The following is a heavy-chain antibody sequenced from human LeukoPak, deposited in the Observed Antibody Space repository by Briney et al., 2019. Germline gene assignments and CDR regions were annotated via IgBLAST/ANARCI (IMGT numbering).Heavy chain of an antibody. Sequence: SETLSLTCTVSGGSISSSSYYWSWIRQPAGKGLEWIGRIYTSGSTNYNPSLKSRVTISGDTSKNQFSLRLSSVTAADTAVYYCARASYSYDINGWVPFDYWGQGTLVTVSS. CDR1: GGSISSSSYY. J-gene: IGHJ4*02. D-gene: IGHD3-22*01. CDR3: ARASYSYDINGWVPFDY. V-gene: IGHV4-61*02. CDR2: IYTSGST.